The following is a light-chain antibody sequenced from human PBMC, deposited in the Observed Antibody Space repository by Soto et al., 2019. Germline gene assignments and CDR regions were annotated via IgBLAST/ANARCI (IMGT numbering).Light chain of an antibody. J-gene: IGLJ1*01. V-gene: IGLV1-44*01. CDR2: SDH. CDR1: TSNIGSQT. Sequence: QLVLSQPPSASGTPGQRITISCSGSTSNIGSQTVNWYQQLPGATPKLLIYSDHQRPSGVPARFSGSKSGTSASLAISGLQSEDEADYYCASWDDSRNGKVFGTGTKLTVL. CDR3: ASWDDSRNGKV.